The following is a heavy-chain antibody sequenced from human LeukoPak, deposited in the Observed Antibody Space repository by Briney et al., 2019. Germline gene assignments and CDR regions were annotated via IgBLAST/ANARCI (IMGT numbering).Heavy chain of an antibody. CDR1: GFTFSSYG. CDR3: ARAVTYYADAFDF. J-gene: IGHJ3*01. Sequence: PGRSLRLSCAASGFTFSSYGMHWVRQAPGKGLEWVAVISYDGSNKYYADSVKGRFTISRDNSKNTLYLQLNSLRAEDTAVYYCARAVTYYADAFDFWGQGTMVTVSS. D-gene: IGHD3-3*01. CDR2: ISYDGSNK. V-gene: IGHV3-30*03.